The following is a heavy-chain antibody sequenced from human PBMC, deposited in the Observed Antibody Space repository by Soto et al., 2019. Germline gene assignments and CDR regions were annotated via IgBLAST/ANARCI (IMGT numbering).Heavy chain of an antibody. D-gene: IGHD2-21*01. CDR3: ARTARRDGYNYGMDV. J-gene: IGHJ6*02. CDR2: IDWDNDK. CDR1: GFELSLSADGTR. V-gene: IGHV2-70*04. Sequence: SGPTLVNPTQTLTLTCTFSGFELSLSADGTRVSWIRQPPGKALEWLARIDWDNDKFYSTSLETRLTISKDTSKNQVVLTMTNMDPVDTATYYCARTARRDGYNYGMDVWGQGTRVTVSS.